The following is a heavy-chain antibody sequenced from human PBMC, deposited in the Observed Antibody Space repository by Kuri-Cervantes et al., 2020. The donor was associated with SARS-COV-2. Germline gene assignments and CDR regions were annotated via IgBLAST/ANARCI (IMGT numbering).Heavy chain of an antibody. CDR2: IKQDGSEK. CDR1: GGSFSGYY. J-gene: IGHJ6*03. Sequence: GGSLRLSCAVYGGSFSGYYWSWVRQAPGKGLEWVANIKQDGSEKYYVDSVKGRFTISRDDAKNSLYLQMNSLRAEDTALYYCAKDRYYGSGSYMDVWGKGTTVTVSS. CDR3: AKDRYYGSGSYMDV. D-gene: IGHD3-10*01. V-gene: IGHV3-7*03.